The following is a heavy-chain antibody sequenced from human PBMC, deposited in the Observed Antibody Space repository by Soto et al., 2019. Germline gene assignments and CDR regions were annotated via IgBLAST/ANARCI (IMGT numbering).Heavy chain of an antibody. CDR2: IYYSGST. Sequence: SETLSLTCTVSGGSLSSGGYYWSWIRQHPGKGLEWIGYIYYSGSTYYNPSLKSRVTISVDTSKNQFSLKLSSVTAADTAVYYCASDASGSYYNEYHGMDVWGQGTTVPVSS. V-gene: IGHV4-31*03. D-gene: IGHD3-10*01. CDR1: GGSLSSGGYY. CDR3: ASDASGSYYNEYHGMDV. J-gene: IGHJ6*02.